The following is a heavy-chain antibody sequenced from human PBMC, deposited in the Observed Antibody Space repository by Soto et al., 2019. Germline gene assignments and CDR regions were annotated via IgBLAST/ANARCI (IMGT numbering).Heavy chain of an antibody. CDR1: GYTFTSYY. J-gene: IGHJ6*02. CDR3: ARNMDYYYGPGSGNGHGF. D-gene: IGHD3-10*01. CDR2: INPKFGDT. V-gene: IGHV1-2*02. Sequence: QVQLVQSGAEVKEPGDSVRVSCEASGYTFTSYYIHWVRQAPGQGLEWMGWINPKFGDTTYAQDFQGRVSRTRDMSISTVYMDLSRLTSDDTAIYYCARNMDYYYGPGSGNGHGFWGQGSTVTVFS.